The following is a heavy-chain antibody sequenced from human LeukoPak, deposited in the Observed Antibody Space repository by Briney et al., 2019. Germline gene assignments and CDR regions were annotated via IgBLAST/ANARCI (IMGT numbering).Heavy chain of an antibody. CDR3: AKAGSGYSVYYFDY. Sequence: GGFLRLSCAASGFTFDDYAMHWVRQAPGKGLEWASLISWDGGSTYYSDSVKGRFTISRDNSKNSLYLQMNSLRAEDTALYYCAKAGSGYSVYYFDYWGQGTLVTVSS. CDR1: GFTFDDYA. V-gene: IGHV3-43D*04. D-gene: IGHD3-22*01. J-gene: IGHJ4*02. CDR2: ISWDGGST.